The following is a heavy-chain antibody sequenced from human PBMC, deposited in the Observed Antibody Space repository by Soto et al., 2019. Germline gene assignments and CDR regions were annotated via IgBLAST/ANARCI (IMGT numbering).Heavy chain of an antibody. J-gene: IGHJ4*02. CDR2: IYYSGST. CDR1: GGSISSSSYY. CDR3: AATSSGWSGGGGYFDY. V-gene: IGHV4-39*01. D-gene: IGHD6-19*01. Sequence: QLQLQESGPGLVKPSETLSLTCTVSGGSISSSSYYWGWIRQPPGKGLEWIGSIYYSGSTYYNPSLNDRVPISVDTSKTQFPLKLSFVTAADTAVYYCAATSSGWSGGGGYFDYWGQGTLVTVSS.